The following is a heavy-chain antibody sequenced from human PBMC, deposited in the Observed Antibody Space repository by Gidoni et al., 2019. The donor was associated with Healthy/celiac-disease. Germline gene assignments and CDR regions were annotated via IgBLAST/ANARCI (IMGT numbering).Heavy chain of an antibody. CDR1: GCSLSNARMG. D-gene: IGHD6-6*01. CDR3: ARIGGIAARRGWFDP. CDR2: IFSNAEK. Sequence: QVTLKESGPVLVKPTETLTLTCTVSGCSLSNARMGVSWIRQPPGKALEWLAHIFSNAEKSYSTSLKSRLTISKDTSKSQVVLTMTNMNPVDTATYYCARIGGIAARRGWFDPWGQGTLVTVSS. J-gene: IGHJ5*02. V-gene: IGHV2-26*01.